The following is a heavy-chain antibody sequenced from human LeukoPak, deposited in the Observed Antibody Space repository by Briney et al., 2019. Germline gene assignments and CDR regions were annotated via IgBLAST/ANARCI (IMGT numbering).Heavy chain of an antibody. J-gene: IGHJ4*02. V-gene: IGHV3-21*03. CDR3: TTSPVPGIGY. CDR1: GFTFSNYG. CDR2: ISSSSSYI. D-gene: IGHD6-19*01. Sequence: GGTLRLSCVAPGFTFSNYGMNWVRQAPGRGLEWVSSISSSSSYIYYADSVKGRFTISRDNAKNSLYLQMNSLRAEDTAMYYCTTSPVPGIGYWGQGIQVTVSS.